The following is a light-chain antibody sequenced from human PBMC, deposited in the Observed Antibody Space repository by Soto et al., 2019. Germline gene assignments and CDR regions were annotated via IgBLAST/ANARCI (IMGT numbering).Light chain of an antibody. J-gene: IGKJ1*01. CDR2: GAS. CDR3: QNYNNWPSWT. Sequence: EILMTQSPATLSVSPGERTTLSCRATQSSSNNLAWYQQKPGQAPRLLLFGASTTATGIPARFSGSGSGTEFTLTISSLQSEDFAVYYCQNYNNWPSWTFGQGTKVEIK. V-gene: IGKV3-15*01. CDR1: QSSSNN.